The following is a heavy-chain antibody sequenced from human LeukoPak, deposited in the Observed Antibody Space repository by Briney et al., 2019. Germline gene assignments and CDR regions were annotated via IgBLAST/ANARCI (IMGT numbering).Heavy chain of an antibody. CDR3: AREGATVVRGGYFDY. CDR2: IYHSGST. V-gene: IGHV4-30-2*01. CDR1: GGSISSGGYS. D-gene: IGHD4-23*01. Sequence: SSETLSLTCAVSGGSISSGGYSWSWIRQPPGKGLEWIGYIYHSGSTYYNPSLKSRVTISVDRSKNQFSLKLSSVTAADTAVYYCAREGATVVRGGYFDYWGQGTLVTVSS. J-gene: IGHJ4*02.